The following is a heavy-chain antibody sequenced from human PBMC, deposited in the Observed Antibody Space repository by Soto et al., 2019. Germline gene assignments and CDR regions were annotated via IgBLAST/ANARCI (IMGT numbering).Heavy chain of an antibody. Sequence: PGGSLRLSCAASGFTFSGSAMHWVRQASGKGLEWVRSIRSKANSYATAYAASVKGRFTISRDDSKKTAYLQMNSMKTEDTAVYYCTRAGMRRSFGMDXWGQGTTVTVS. CDR3: TRAGMRRSFGMDX. CDR2: IRSKANSYAT. CDR1: GFTFSGSA. V-gene: IGHV3-73*01. D-gene: IGHD2-15*01. J-gene: IGHJ6*02.